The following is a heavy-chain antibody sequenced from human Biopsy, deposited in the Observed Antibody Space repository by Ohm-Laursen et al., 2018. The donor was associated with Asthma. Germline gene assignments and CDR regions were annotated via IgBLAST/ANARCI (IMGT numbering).Heavy chain of an antibody. CDR3: ATGYSGSDRIVYYYSGMEV. D-gene: IGHD5-12*01. V-gene: IGHV1-69*05. CDR2: IIPLFRTV. CDR1: GDIFIVFG. Sequence: SVNASCTSSGDIFIVFGVNWGRQAPGQGLGWMGEIIPLFRTVNYAQKSQGRVTITSDTSASTAYMELSSLRSEDTAVYYCATGYSGSDRIVYYYSGMEVWGQGTTVTVSS. J-gene: IGHJ6*02.